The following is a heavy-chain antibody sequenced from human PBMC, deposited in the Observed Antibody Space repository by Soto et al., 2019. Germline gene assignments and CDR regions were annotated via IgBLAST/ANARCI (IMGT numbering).Heavy chain of an antibody. V-gene: IGHV4-30-4*01. Sequence: SETLSLTCTVSGGSITSDYSCWSWIRQPPGEGLEWIGHIFDSGTTYYNPSLKSRVTISVDTSKNQFSLKLSSVTAADTAVYYCASGSIWGAPMDVWGQGTTVTVSS. CDR3: ASGSIWGAPMDV. J-gene: IGHJ6*02. CDR1: GGSITSDYSC. D-gene: IGHD3-16*01. CDR2: IFDSGTT.